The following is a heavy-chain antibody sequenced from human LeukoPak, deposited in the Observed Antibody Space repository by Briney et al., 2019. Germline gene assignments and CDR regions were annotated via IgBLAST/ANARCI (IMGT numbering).Heavy chain of an antibody. CDR1: GFTFRNYA. Sequence: PGRSLRLSCAASGFTFRNYALHWVRQAPGKGLEWVALIWYDGSNKYYAESVKGRFTISRDNSKNTLHLQMNSLRAEDTAVYYCATPTSGQMLPFDYWGQGTLVTVSS. CDR2: IWYDGSNK. J-gene: IGHJ4*02. V-gene: IGHV3-33*01. D-gene: IGHD2-2*01. CDR3: ATPTSGQMLPFDY.